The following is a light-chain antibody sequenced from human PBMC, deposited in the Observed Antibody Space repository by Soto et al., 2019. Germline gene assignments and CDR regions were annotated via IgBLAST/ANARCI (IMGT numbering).Light chain of an antibody. Sequence: EIVLTQSPATLXXXXXXXATXXXXASQSASSYLAWYQQKPGQAPRLLIYDASNRATGIPARFSGSGSGTDFTLTISSLEPEDFAVYYCQQRSNWPITFGQGTRLEIK. V-gene: IGKV3-11*01. CDR2: DAS. CDR1: QSASSY. J-gene: IGKJ5*01. CDR3: QQRSNWPIT.